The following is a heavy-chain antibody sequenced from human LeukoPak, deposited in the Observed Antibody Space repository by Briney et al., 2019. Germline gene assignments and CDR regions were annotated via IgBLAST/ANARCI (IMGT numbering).Heavy chain of an antibody. D-gene: IGHD5-12*01. Sequence: PSETLSLTCTVSGGSISSYYWSWIRQPPGKGLEWIGYIYCSGSTNYNPSLKSRVTISVDTSKNQFSLKLSSVTAADTAVYYCARGEGGYDAFDIWGQGTMVTVSS. CDR2: IYCSGST. CDR3: ARGEGGYDAFDI. J-gene: IGHJ3*02. V-gene: IGHV4-59*01. CDR1: GGSISSYY.